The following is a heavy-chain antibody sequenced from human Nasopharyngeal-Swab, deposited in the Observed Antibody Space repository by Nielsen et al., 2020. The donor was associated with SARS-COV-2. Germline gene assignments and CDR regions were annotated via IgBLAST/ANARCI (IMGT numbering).Heavy chain of an antibody. CDR1: GYTFTRYY. CDR3: ARGGDPTGVVAATDCFDP. D-gene: IGHD2-15*01. J-gene: IGHJ5*02. CDR2: INPGGGSA. Sequence: ASVKVSCKASGYTFTRYYIHWVRQAPGQGLEWMGIINPGGGSARYSQNFQGRVTMTRDTSTSTVYMELSSLRSEDTAVYYCARGGDPTGVVAATDCFDPWAREPWSPSPQ. V-gene: IGHV1-46*01.